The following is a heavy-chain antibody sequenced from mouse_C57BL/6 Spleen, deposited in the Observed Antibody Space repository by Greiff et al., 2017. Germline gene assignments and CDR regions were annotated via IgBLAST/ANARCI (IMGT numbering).Heavy chain of an antibody. CDR3: ARRDGYDPFAY. CDR2: INPSTGGT. J-gene: IGHJ3*01. D-gene: IGHD2-2*01. V-gene: IGHV1-42*01. Sequence: EVKLVESGPELVKPGASVKISCKASGYSFTGYYMNWVKQSPEKSLEWIGEINPSTGGTTYNQKFKAKATLTVDKSSSTAYMQLKSLTSEDSAVYYCARRDGYDPFAYWGQGTLVTVSA. CDR1: GYSFTGYY.